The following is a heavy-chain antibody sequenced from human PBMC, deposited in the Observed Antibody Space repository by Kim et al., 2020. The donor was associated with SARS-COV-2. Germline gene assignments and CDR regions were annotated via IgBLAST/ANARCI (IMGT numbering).Heavy chain of an antibody. CDR2: ISNTGANT. CDR1: GFTFSSYP. V-gene: IGHV3-23*01. CDR3: VKDVTGGHYYFDR. Sequence: GGSLRLSCAASGFTFSSYPMSWVRQAPGKGLEWVAFISNTGANTYYGDSVKGRFSISRDNSRNTVFLQLAGLRSEDTALYYCVKDVTGGHYYFDRWGQG. D-gene: IGHD2-21*02. J-gene: IGHJ4*02.